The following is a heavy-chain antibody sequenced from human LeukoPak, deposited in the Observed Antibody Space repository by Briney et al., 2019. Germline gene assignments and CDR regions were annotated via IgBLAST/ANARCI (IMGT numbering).Heavy chain of an antibody. CDR1: GYTFTSYY. V-gene: IGHV1-46*01. D-gene: IGHD6-19*01. J-gene: IGHJ4*02. Sequence: ASVKVSCKASGYTFTSYYMHWVRQAPGQGLEWMGIINPSGGSTSYAQKFQGRVAMTEDTSTDTAYMELSSLRSEDTAVYYCATIRGRSISSAFPDYWGQGTLVTVSS. CDR3: ATIRGRSISSAFPDY. CDR2: INPSGGST.